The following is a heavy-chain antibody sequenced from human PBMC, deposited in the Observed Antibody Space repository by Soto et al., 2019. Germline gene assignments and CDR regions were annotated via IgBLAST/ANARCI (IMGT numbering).Heavy chain of an antibody. CDR2: IWYDGSNK. J-gene: IGHJ4*02. CDR1: GFTFSSYG. V-gene: IGHV3-33*01. CDR3: ARGGPSTYYYDSSGYHDLDY. D-gene: IGHD3-22*01. Sequence: QVQLVESGGGVVQPGRSLRLSCAASGFTFSSYGMHWVRQAPGKGLEWVAVIWYDGSNKYYADSVKGRFTISRDNSKNTLYLQMNSLRAEDTAVYYCARGGPSTYYYDSSGYHDLDYWGQGTLVTVSS.